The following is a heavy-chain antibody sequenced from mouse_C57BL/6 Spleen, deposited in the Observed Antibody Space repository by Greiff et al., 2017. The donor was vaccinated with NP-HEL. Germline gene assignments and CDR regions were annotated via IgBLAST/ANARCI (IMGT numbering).Heavy chain of an antibody. J-gene: IGHJ2*01. V-gene: IGHV1-82*01. CDR1: GYAFSSSW. CDR2: IYPGDGDT. Sequence: VQVVESGPELVKPGASVKISCKASGYAFSSSWMNWVKQRPGKGLEWIGRIYPGDGDTNYNGKFKGKATLTADKSSSTAYMQLSSLTSEDSAVYFCARDFITLDYWGQGTTLTVSS. D-gene: IGHD1-1*01. CDR3: ARDFITLDY.